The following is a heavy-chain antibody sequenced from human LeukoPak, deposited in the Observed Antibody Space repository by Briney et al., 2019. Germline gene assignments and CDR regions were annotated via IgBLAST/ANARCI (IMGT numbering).Heavy chain of an antibody. D-gene: IGHD6-6*01. CDR1: GGTFSSYA. V-gene: IGHV1-69*04. CDR3: ARDRAARRGWFDP. CDR2: IIPILGIA. J-gene: IGHJ5*02. Sequence: GASVRVSCKASGGTFSSYAISWVRQAPGQGLEWMGRIIPILGIANYAQKFQGRVAITADKSTSTAYMEVSSLRSEDTAVYYCARDRAARRGWFDPWGQGTLVTVSS.